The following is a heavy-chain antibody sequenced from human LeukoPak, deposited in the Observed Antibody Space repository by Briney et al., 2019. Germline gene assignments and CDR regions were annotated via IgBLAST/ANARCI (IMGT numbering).Heavy chain of an antibody. D-gene: IGHD6-13*01. J-gene: IGHJ2*01. Sequence: SETLSLTCTVSGGPISSYYWSWIRQPPGKGLEWIGYIYYSGSTNYNPSLKSRVTISVDTSKNQFSLKLSSVTAADTAVYYCARAEYSSSSFDLWGRGTLVTVSS. CDR3: ARAEYSSSSFDL. V-gene: IGHV4-59*01. CDR1: GGPISSYY. CDR2: IYYSGST.